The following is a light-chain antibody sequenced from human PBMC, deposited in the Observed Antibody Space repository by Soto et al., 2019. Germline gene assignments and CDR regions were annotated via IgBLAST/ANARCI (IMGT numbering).Light chain of an antibody. CDR3: QHYNSYSLT. J-gene: IGKJ4*01. CDR1: QNIRNW. CDR2: DAS. Sequence: DIQMTQSPSTLSASVGDRVTITCRASQNIRNWLAWYQQKPGKAPKLLIYDASSLESGVPSSFSGSGSGTEFTLTISSLLPDDFATYYCQHYNSYSLTFGGGTKVDIK. V-gene: IGKV1-5*01.